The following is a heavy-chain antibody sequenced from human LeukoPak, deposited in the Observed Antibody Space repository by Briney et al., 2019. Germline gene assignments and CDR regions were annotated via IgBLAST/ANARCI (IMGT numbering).Heavy chain of an antibody. J-gene: IGHJ4*02. CDR1: GFTFSSYA. CDR3: AKDRTMVRGAPCYFDY. D-gene: IGHD3-10*01. V-gene: IGHV3-23*01. Sequence: GGSLRLSCTASGFTFSSYAMSWVRQAPGKGLEWVSAISGSGGSTYYADSVKGRFTISRDNSKNTLYLQMNSLRAEDTAVYYCAKDRTMVRGAPCYFDYWGQGTLVTVSS. CDR2: ISGSGGST.